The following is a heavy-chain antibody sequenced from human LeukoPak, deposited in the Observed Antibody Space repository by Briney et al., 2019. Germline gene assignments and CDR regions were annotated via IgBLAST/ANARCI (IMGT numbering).Heavy chain of an antibody. CDR2: IYRGGST. V-gene: IGHV3-66*01. Sequence: PGGSLRLSCAATGFTVSSSYMSWVRQAPGKGLEWVSVIYRGGSTYYADSVKGRFTISRDNSKNMVYLQMNSLRAEDTAVYYCARYSDRGEWYPSYWGQGTLVTVSS. CDR1: GFTVSSSY. J-gene: IGHJ4*02. CDR3: ARYSDRGEWYPSY. D-gene: IGHD3-3*01.